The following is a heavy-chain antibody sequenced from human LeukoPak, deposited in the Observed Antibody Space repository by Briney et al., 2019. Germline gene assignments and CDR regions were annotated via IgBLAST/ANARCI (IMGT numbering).Heavy chain of an antibody. CDR1: GFTFSSYG. CDR3: AKVILVDTAMVTATYYYYYMDV. D-gene: IGHD5-18*01. Sequence: GGSLRLSCAASGFTFSSYGMHWVRQAPGKGLEWVAFIRYDGSNKYYADSVKGRFTISRDNSKNTLYLQMNSLRAEDTAVYYCAKVILVDTAMVTATYYYYYMDVWGKGTTVTVSS. J-gene: IGHJ6*03. V-gene: IGHV3-30*02. CDR2: IRYDGSNK.